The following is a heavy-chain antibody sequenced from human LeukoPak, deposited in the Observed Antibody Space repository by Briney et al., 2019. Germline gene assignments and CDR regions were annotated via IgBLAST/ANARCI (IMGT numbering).Heavy chain of an antibody. D-gene: IGHD4-17*01. V-gene: IGHV1-2*02. Sequence: ASVKVSCKASGYTFTGYYMHWVRQAPGQGLEWMGWINPNSGGTNCAQKFQGRVTMTRDTSISTAYMELSRLRSDDTAVYYCARGGGGYGDYVRVYYYYGMDVWGQGTTVTASS. CDR1: GYTFTGYY. CDR3: ARGGGGYGDYVRVYYYYGMDV. CDR2: INPNSGGT. J-gene: IGHJ6*02.